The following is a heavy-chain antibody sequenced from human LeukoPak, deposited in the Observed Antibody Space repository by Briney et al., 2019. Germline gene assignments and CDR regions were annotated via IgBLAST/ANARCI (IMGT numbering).Heavy chain of an antibody. V-gene: IGHV1-69*05. CDR3: AREFGLWGGDSSGYSV. D-gene: IGHD3-22*01. CDR2: IIPIFGTA. Sequence: ASAKVSCKASGGTFSSYAISWVRQAPGQGLEWMGRIIPIFGTANYAQKFQGRVTLTTDESTSTAYMELSSLRSEDTAVYYCAREFGLWGGDSSGYSVWGQGTLVTVSS. CDR1: GGTFSSYA. J-gene: IGHJ4*02.